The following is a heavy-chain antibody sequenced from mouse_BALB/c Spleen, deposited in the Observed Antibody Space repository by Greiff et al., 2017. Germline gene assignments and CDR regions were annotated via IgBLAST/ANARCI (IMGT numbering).Heavy chain of an antibody. V-gene: IGHV1-9*01. CDR2: ILPGSGST. Sequence: VQLQQSGPELVKPGASVKISCKATGYTFSSYWIEWVKQRPGHGLEWIGEILPGSGSTNYNEKFKGKATFTADTSSNTAYMQLSSLTSEDSAVYYCARRDGSSYVHWYFDVWGAGTTVTVSS. CDR3: ARRDGSSYVHWYFDV. CDR1: GYTFSSYW. J-gene: IGHJ1*01. D-gene: IGHD1-1*01.